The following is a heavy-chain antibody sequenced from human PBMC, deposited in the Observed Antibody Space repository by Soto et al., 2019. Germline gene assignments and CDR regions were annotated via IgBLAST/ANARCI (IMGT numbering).Heavy chain of an antibody. V-gene: IGHV3-74*03. CDR1: GFTFSSYW. CDR2: IETDGSST. CDR3: ARDRGNHYHYDMDV. J-gene: IGHJ6*02. D-gene: IGHD3-10*01. Sequence: PGGSLRLSCAASGFTFSSYWMHWVRQAPGMGLVWVSRIETDGSSTTYADSVKGRFIIFRDNAKNTLYLQMNSLRADDTAVYYCARDRGNHYHYDMDVWGQGATVTVSS.